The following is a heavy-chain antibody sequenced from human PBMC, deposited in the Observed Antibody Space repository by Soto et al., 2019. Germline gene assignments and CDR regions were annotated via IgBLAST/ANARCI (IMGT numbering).Heavy chain of an antibody. V-gene: IGHV3-21*01. CDR2: ISSSSSYI. CDR1: GFTFSSYS. Sequence: LRLSCAASGFTFSSYSMNWVRQAPGKGLEWVSSISSSSSYIYYADSVKGRFTISRDNAKNSLYLQMNSLRAEDTAVYYCARDRGTMIVATGFDPWGQGTLVTVSS. CDR3: ARDRGTMIVATGFDP. D-gene: IGHD3-22*01. J-gene: IGHJ5*02.